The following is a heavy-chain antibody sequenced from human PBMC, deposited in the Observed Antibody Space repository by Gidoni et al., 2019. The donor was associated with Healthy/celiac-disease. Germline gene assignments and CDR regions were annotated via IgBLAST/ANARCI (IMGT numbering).Heavy chain of an antibody. CDR3: AGASRRWSRGYYYYYMDV. J-gene: IGHJ6*03. CDR1: GGTFSCYA. V-gene: IGHV1-69*06. Sequence: QVQPVQSGAALKKPGSSVKVSCKASGGTFSCYAISWVRQAPGQGLEWMGGIIPSFGTANYAKKFQGRVTITADKSTSTAYMELSSLRSEDTAVYYCAGASRRWSRGYYYYYMDVWGKGTTVTVSS. D-gene: IGHD2-15*01. CDR2: IIPSFGTA.